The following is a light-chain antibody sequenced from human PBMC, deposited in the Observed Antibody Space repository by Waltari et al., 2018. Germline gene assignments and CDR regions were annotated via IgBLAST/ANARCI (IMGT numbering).Light chain of an antibody. V-gene: IGKV3-11*01. CDR2: DAS. Sequence: EIVLTQSPATLSLSPGERATLSCRASQSVSSYLAWYQQQPGQAPRLLIYDASNRATGIPARFSGSGSGTDFTLTINSLEPEDFAFYYCQQRSNWPPITFGQGTRLEIK. CDR1: QSVSSY. CDR3: QQRSNWPPIT. J-gene: IGKJ5*01.